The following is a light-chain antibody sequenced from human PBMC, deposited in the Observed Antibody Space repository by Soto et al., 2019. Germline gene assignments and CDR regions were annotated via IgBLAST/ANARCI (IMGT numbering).Light chain of an antibody. CDR3: QSYDSSLSRRGV. CDR1: SSNIGAGYP. J-gene: IGLJ3*02. Sequence: QSVLTQPPSVSGAPGQRVTISCTGSSSNIGAGYPVHWYQQLPGSAPKLLVAGNRPSGVPDRFSVSKSGASASLAITGLQAEDEADYYCQSYDSSLSRRGVFGGGTKLTVL. CDR2: G. V-gene: IGLV1-40*01.